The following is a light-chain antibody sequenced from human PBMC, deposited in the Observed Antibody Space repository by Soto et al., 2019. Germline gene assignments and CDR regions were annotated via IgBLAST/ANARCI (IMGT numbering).Light chain of an antibody. CDR1: QSVGSN. J-gene: IGKJ2*01. V-gene: IGKV3-15*01. CDR2: GAS. Sequence: EIVMTQSPATLSVSPGERASLSCRASQSVGSNLAWYQQTAGQAHRLLLYGASTRATGIPARFSGSGSGTEFTLTISSLQSEDFAVYSCQQYTNWPYTFGQGTKLEIK. CDR3: QQYTNWPYT.